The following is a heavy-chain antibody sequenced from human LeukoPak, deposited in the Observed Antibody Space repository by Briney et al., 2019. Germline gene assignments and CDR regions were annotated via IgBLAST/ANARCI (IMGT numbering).Heavy chain of an antibody. CDR3: AGGIAVALNH. J-gene: IGHJ5*02. CDR2: INPSGGST. CDR1: GYTFTSNY. V-gene: IGHV1-46*01. Sequence: GASVTVSCTASGYTFTSNYMHWVRQAPGQGLEWMGIINPSGGSTSYAQKFQGRVTMTRDTSTSTVYMELSSLRSEDTAVYYCAGGIAVALNHWGQGTLVTVSS. D-gene: IGHD6-19*01.